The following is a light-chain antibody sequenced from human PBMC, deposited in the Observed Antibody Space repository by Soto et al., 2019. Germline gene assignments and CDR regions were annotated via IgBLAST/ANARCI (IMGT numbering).Light chain of an antibody. Sequence: DIQMTQSPSTLSASVGDRVTITCRASQSISSWLAWYQQKPGKAPKLLIYKASSLESGVPSRFSGSGSGTEFTLTISSLQPDDFATYYCQQYNSYRFGPGTKVDIK. CDR2: KAS. J-gene: IGKJ3*01. CDR3: QQYNSYR. V-gene: IGKV1-5*03. CDR1: QSISSW.